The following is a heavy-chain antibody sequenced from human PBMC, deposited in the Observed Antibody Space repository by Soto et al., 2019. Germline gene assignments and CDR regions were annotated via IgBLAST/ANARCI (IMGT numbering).Heavy chain of an antibody. V-gene: IGHV3-48*03. D-gene: IGHD6-13*01. J-gene: IGHJ4*02. CDR2: ISSSGSTI. Sequence: GGSLRLSCAASGFTFSSYEMNWVRQAPGKGLEWVSYISSSGSTIYYADSVKGRFTISRDNAKNSLYLQMNSLRAEDTAVYYCATLVAAAGIGDYWGQGTLVTVSS. CDR1: GFTFSSYE. CDR3: ATLVAAAGIGDY.